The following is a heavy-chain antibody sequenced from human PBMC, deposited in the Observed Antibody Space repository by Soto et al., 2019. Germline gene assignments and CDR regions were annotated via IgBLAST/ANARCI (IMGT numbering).Heavy chain of an antibody. CDR3: ARDLAETNWFDP. CDR2: IIPIFGTA. CDR1: GGTFSSYA. Sequence: GALVKVSCKASGGTFSSYAISWVRQAPGQGLEWMGGIIPIFGTANYAQKFQGRVTITADESTSTAYMELSSLRSEDTAVYYCARDLAETNWFDPWGQGTLVTVSS. D-gene: IGHD2-15*01. J-gene: IGHJ5*02. V-gene: IGHV1-69*13.